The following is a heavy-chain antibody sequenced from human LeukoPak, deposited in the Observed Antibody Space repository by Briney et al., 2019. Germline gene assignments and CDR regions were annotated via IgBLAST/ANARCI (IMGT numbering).Heavy chain of an antibody. Sequence: PGGSLRLSCAASGFTFSSYSMNWVRQAPGKGLEWVSSISSSSSSIYYADSVKGRFTISRDNAQNSLYLQMNSLRAEDTALYYCARVASNYDFDYWGQGTLVSVSS. V-gene: IGHV3-21*04. CDR2: ISSSSSSI. CDR1: GFTFSSYS. D-gene: IGHD4-11*01. J-gene: IGHJ4*02. CDR3: ARVASNYDFDY.